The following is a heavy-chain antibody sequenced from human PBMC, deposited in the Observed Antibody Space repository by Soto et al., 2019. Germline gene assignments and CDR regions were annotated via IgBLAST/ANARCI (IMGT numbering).Heavy chain of an antibody. Sequence: VQLVQSGAEVKKPGSSVKVSCKASGGTFSSYTISWVRQAPGQGLEWMGRIIPILGIANYAHKFQGRGTVTADESKSTTYMELSRLRSEDTAVDYCARDGSIAAANWFDPWGQGTLVTVSS. CDR1: GGTFSSYT. D-gene: IGHD6-13*01. J-gene: IGHJ5*02. CDR2: IIPILGIA. CDR3: ARDGSIAAANWFDP. V-gene: IGHV1-69*08.